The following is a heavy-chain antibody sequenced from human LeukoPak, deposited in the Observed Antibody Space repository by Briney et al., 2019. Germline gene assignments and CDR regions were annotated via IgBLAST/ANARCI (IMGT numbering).Heavy chain of an antibody. CDR2: MNPNSGNT. D-gene: IGHD3-22*01. V-gene: IGHV1-8*03. J-gene: IGHJ4*02. CDR3: ARGRSSGYHLDY. CDR1: GYTFTSYD. Sequence: ASVKVSCKASGYTFTSYDINWVRQATGQGLEWMGWMNPNSGNTGYAQKFQGRVTITRNTSISTAYMELSSLRSEDTAVYYCARGRSSGYHLDYWGQGTLVTVSS.